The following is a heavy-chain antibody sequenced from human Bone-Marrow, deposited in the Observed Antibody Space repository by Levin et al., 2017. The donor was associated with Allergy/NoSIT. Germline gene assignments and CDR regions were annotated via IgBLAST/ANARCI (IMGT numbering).Heavy chain of an antibody. CDR3: ARGHYDILTGYSTFDI. Sequence: APVKVSCKASGYTFTSYGISWVRQAPGQGLEWMGWISAYNGNTNYAQKLQGRVTMTTDTSTSTAYMELRSLRSDDTAVYYCARGHYDILTGYSTFDIWGQGTMVTVSS. CDR2: ISAYNGNT. J-gene: IGHJ3*02. CDR1: GYTFTSYG. V-gene: IGHV1-18*01. D-gene: IGHD3-9*01.